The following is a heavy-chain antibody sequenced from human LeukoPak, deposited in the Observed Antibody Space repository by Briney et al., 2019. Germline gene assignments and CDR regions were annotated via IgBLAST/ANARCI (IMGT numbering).Heavy chain of an antibody. CDR3: AKDQEIVVVPYYFGY. CDR1: GFTFSSYA. V-gene: IGHV3-23*01. D-gene: IGHD2-2*01. CDR2: ISGSGGST. J-gene: IGHJ4*02. Sequence: GGSLRLSCAASGFTFSSYAMSWVRQAPGKGLEWVSAISGSGGSTYYADSVKGRFTISRDNSKNTLYLQMNSLRAEDTAVYYCAKDQEIVVVPYYFGYWGQGTLVTVSS.